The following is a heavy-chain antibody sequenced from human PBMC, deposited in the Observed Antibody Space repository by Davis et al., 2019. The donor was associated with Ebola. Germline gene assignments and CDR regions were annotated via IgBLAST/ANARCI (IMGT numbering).Heavy chain of an antibody. CDR2: IIPTLNVP. CDR3: ARGADTYTLFYFDS. CDR1: GGIFSTYA. V-gene: IGHV1-69*10. J-gene: IGHJ4*02. Sequence: SVKVSCKASGGIFSTYAMTWVRQAPGQGLEWVGGIIPTLNVPNYAQKFQGRVTITADKSTTTAYMELSNLTSDDTAVYYCARGADTYTLFYFDSWGQGTLVTVSS. D-gene: IGHD2-2*02.